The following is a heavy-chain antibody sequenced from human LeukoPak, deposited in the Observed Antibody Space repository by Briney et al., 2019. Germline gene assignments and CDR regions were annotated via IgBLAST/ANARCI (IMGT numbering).Heavy chain of an antibody. CDR2: INHSGST. D-gene: IGHD3-16*02. CDR3: ARTPYYDYVWGSYRRYYFDY. J-gene: IGHJ4*02. Sequence: SETLPLTCAVYGGSFSGYYWSWIRQPPGKGLEWIGEINHSGSTNYNPSLKSRVTISVDTSKNQFSLKLSSVTAADTAVYYCARTPYYDYVWGSYRRYYFDYWGQGTLVTVSS. V-gene: IGHV4-34*01. CDR1: GGSFSGYY.